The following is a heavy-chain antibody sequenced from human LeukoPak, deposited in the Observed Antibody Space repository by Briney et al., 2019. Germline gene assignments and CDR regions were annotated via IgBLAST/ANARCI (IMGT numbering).Heavy chain of an antibody. CDR2: IRGKGYGGTT. J-gene: IGHJ4*02. CDR1: GFTFADYA. CDR3: ARGNGASSAGVTY. D-gene: IGHD1-26*01. Sequence: GGSLRLSCTVSGFTFADYAMTWVRQAPGKGLEWVGFIRGKGYGGTTEYATSVKDRFTIARDDSKSIAYLQMSSLKTEDTAVYYCARGNGASSAGVTYWGQGTLVTVSS. V-gene: IGHV3-49*04.